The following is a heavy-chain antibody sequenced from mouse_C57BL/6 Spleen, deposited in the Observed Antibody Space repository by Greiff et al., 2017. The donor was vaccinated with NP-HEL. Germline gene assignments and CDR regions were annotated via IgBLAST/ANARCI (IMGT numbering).Heavy chain of an antibody. V-gene: IGHV1-18*01. D-gene: IGHD1-1*01. Sequence: VQLQQSGPELVKPGASVKIPCKASGYTFTDYNMDWVKQSHGKSLEWIGDINPNNGGTIYNQKFKGKATLTVDKSSSTAYMELRSLTSEDTAVYYCARHHYYGSSPYAMDYWGQGTSVTVSS. CDR2: INPNNGGT. J-gene: IGHJ4*01. CDR3: ARHHYYGSSPYAMDY. CDR1: GYTFTDYN.